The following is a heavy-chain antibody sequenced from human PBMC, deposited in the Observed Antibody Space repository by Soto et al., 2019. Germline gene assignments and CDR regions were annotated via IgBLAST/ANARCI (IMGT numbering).Heavy chain of an antibody. D-gene: IGHD3-22*01. J-gene: IGHJ4*02. CDR1: GFTFSSYV. CDR3: AKAKGISSGWDFTFDY. CDR2: INNSGGNT. Sequence: EVQLLESGGGLVQPGGSLRLSCAASGFTFSSYVMSWVRQAPGKGLEWVSTINNSGGNTYYADSVKGRFTISRDNSKNTLYLKMNSLRAEDTAVYYCAKAKGISSGWDFTFDYWGQGSLVTISS. V-gene: IGHV3-23*01.